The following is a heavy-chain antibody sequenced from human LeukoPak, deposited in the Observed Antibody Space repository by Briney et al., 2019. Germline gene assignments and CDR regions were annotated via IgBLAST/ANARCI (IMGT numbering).Heavy chain of an antibody. D-gene: IGHD2-15*01. Sequence: SETLSLTCTVSGGSISSYYWSWIRQPPGKGLEWIGYIYYSGSTYYNPSLKSRVTISVDTSKNQFSLKLSSVTAADTAVYYCARSPGYCSGGSCYGSWFDLWGQGTLVTVSS. V-gene: IGHV4-59*12. CDR2: IYYSGST. CDR3: ARSPGYCSGGSCYGSWFDL. CDR1: GGSISSYY. J-gene: IGHJ5*02.